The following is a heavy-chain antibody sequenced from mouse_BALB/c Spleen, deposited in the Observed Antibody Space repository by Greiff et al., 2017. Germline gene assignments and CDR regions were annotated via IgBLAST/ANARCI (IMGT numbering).Heavy chain of an antibody. Sequence: DVMLVESGGGLVKLGGSLKLSCAASGFTFSSYYMSWVRQTPEKRLELVAAINSNGGSTYYPDTVKGRFTISRDNAKNTLYLQMSSLKSEDTALYYCARQDYGFDYWGQGTTLTVSS. D-gene: IGHD2-4*01. CDR1: GFTFSSYY. J-gene: IGHJ2*01. CDR2: INSNGGST. CDR3: ARQDYGFDY. V-gene: IGHV5-6-2*01.